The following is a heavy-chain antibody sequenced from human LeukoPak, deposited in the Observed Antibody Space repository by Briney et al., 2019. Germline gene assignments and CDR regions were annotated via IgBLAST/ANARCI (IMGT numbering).Heavy chain of an antibody. CDR3: AATTASGSYS. V-gene: IGHV1-69-2*01. Sequence: ASVKVSCKASGYTFTDFYIHWVQQAPGKGLEWTGRVDPEDGYTIYAEKFQGRVTITADTSTDTAYLDLSTLTSDDTAVYYCAATTASGSYSWGQGILVTVTS. J-gene: IGHJ4*02. CDR2: VDPEDGYT. D-gene: IGHD1-26*01. CDR1: GYTFTDFY.